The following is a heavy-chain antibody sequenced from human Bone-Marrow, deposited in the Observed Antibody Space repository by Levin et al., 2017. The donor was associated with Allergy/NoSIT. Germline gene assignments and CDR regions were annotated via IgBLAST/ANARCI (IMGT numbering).Heavy chain of an antibody. V-gene: IGHV3-20*04. D-gene: IGHD3-10*01. Sequence: ASVKVSCAASGFTFVDYGMNWVRQVPGKGLEWVSGVNWKGDGVVYADSVRGRFTISRDNAKNSLYLQMNNLRAEDTALYFCATSPGSVGSFDLSLDDWGQGTLVTVSS. CDR3: ATSPGSVGSFDLSLDD. J-gene: IGHJ4*02. CDR2: VNWKGDGV. CDR1: GFTFVDYG.